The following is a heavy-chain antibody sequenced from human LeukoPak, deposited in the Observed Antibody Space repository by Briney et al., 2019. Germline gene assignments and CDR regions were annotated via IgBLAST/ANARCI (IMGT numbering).Heavy chain of an antibody. J-gene: IGHJ3*02. D-gene: IGHD1-26*01. CDR3: ARGGRDYALKGAFDI. Sequence: GGSLRLSCLASGFTVSTYAMSWVRQAPGKGLEWVSGISGGGGITYYADSVKGRFTISKDNSKNTLSLQMNSLRAEDTAVYYCARGGRDYALKGAFDIWGQGTMVTVSS. CDR2: ISGGGGIT. CDR1: GFTVSTYA. V-gene: IGHV3-23*01.